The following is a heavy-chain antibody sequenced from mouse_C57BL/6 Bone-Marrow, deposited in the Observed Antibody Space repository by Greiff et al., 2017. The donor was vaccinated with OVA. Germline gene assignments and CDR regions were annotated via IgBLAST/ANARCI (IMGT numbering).Heavy chain of an antibody. J-gene: IGHJ1*03. CDR3: ARSGIYYGNFYWYFDV. V-gene: IGHV1-42*01. CDR1: GYSFTGYY. CDR2: INPSTGGT. D-gene: IGHD2-1*01. Sequence: EVKLQESGPELVKPGASVKISCKASGYSFTGYYMNWVKQSPEKSLEWIGEINPSTGGTTYNQKFKAKATLTVDKSSSTAYMQLKSLTSEDSAVYYCARSGIYYGNFYWYFDVWGTGTTVTVSS.